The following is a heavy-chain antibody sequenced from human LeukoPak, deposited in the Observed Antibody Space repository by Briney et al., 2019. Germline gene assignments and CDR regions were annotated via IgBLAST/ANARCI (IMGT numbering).Heavy chain of an antibody. D-gene: IGHD3-10*01. V-gene: IGHV4-34*01. CDR2: INHSGST. J-gene: IGHJ4*02. CDR1: GGSISISSGGYY. CDR3: ARRGRGPKLYYFDY. Sequence: SETLSLTCTVSGGSISISSGGYYWSWIRQPPGKGLEWIGEINHSGSTNYNPSLKSRVTISVDTSKNQFSLKLSSVTAADTAVYYCARRGRGPKLYYFDYWGQGTLVTVSS.